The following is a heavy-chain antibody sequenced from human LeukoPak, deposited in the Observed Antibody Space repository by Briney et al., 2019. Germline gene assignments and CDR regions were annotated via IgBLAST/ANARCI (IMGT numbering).Heavy chain of an antibody. CDR2: IRCDGSNK. CDR1: GFTFSSYG. CDR3: ARVNWNDQIY. Sequence: GGSLRLSCAASGFTFSSYGMHWVRQAPGKGLEWVAFIRCDGSNKYYADSVKGRFTISRDNSKNTLYLQMNSLRAEDTAVYYCARVNWNDQIYWGQGTLVTVSS. J-gene: IGHJ4*02. V-gene: IGHV3-30*02. D-gene: IGHD1-1*01.